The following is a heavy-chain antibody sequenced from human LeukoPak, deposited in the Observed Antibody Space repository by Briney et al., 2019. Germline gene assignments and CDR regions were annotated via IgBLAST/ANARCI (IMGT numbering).Heavy chain of an antibody. CDR2: IYYSGST. V-gene: IGHV4-39*01. J-gene: IGHJ4*02. CDR1: GGSISNSYYY. D-gene: IGHD3-10*01. Sequence: SETLSLTCTVSGGSISNSYYYWGWIRQPPGKGLEWIGSIYYSGSTYYNPSLKSRVTISVDTSKNQFSLKLSSVTAADTAVYYCARETVRGVIIPKSHDYWGQGTLVTVSS. CDR3: ARETVRGVIIPKSHDY.